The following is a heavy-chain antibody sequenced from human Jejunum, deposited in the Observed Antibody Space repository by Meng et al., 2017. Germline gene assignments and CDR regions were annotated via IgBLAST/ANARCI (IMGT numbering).Heavy chain of an antibody. D-gene: IGHD3-3*01. CDR3: ARDLTYGFLE. J-gene: IGHJ4*02. CDR1: GYIFTSQA. V-gene: IGHV7-4-1*02. Sequence: QGMSLQCGSELKQPGASVKVSCKASGYIFTSQAMNWVRQAPGQGLEWMGWINTNTGNPRYAQGFTGRFVFSVDTSVSTAYLQITSLKAEDTAVYFCARDLTYGFLEWGQGTLVTVSS. CDR2: INTNTGNP.